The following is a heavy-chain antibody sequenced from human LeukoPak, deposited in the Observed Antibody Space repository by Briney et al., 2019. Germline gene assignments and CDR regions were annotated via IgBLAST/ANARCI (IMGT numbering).Heavy chain of an antibody. CDR2: ISGSGGGT. D-gene: IGHD3-22*01. J-gene: IGHJ4*02. Sequence: HSGGSLRLSCAASGFTFSSYAMSWVRQAPGKGLGWVSAISGSGGGTYYADSVKGRFTISRDNSKNTLYLQMNSLRAEDTAVYYCAKAEGITMIVVVITPFDYWGQGTLVTVSS. V-gene: IGHV3-23*01. CDR3: AKAEGITMIVVVITPFDY. CDR1: GFTFSSYA.